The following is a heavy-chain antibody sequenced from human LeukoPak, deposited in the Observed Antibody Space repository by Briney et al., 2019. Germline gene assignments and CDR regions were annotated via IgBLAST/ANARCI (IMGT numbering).Heavy chain of an antibody. V-gene: IGHV3-23*01. D-gene: IGHD2-2*01. CDR1: GFTFSDYY. Sequence: GGSLRLSCAVSGFTFSDYYMSWVRRAPGKGLEWVSAISGNGGSTYYADSVQGRFTISRDNSKNTLFLQMNSLRVEDTAVYYCAKGGGSTTFFPDSLFDYWGQGTLVSVSS. CDR3: AKGGGSTTFFPDSLFDY. J-gene: IGHJ4*02. CDR2: ISGNGGST.